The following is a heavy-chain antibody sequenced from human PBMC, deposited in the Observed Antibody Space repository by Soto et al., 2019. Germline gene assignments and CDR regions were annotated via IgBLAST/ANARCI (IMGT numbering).Heavy chain of an antibody. J-gene: IGHJ4*02. D-gene: IGHD4-17*01. CDR3: ARRGDPSFFDY. V-gene: IGHV3-30-3*01. CDR1: GFTFSSYA. CDR2: ISYDGSNK. Sequence: PGGSLRLSCAASGFTFSSYAMHWVRQAPGKGLEWVAVISYDGSNKYYADSVKGRFTISRDNSKNTLYLQMNSLRAEDTAVYYCARRGDPSFFDYWGQGTLVTVS.